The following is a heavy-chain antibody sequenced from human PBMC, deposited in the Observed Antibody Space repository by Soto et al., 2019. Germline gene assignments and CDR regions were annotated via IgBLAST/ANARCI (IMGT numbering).Heavy chain of an antibody. CDR1: GFTVSSYS. V-gene: IGHV3-48*02. Sequence: PGGSLSLSCAASGFTVSSYSMDWVRQAPGKVLEWVSDISSSSSTIYYADSVKGRFTISRDNAKNSLYLQMNSLRDEDTAVYYCARDFSEAILDDYYYDSSGYSYGMDVWGQGTTVTVSS. CDR3: ARDFSEAILDDYYYDSSGYSYGMDV. D-gene: IGHD3-22*01. CDR2: ISSSSSTI. J-gene: IGHJ6*02.